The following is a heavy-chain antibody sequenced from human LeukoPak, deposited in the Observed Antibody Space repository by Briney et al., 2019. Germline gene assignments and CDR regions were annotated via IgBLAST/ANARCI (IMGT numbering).Heavy chain of an antibody. J-gene: IGHJ4*02. CDR1: GFTFSGHG. D-gene: IGHD3-10*01. V-gene: IGHV3-23*01. CDR3: AKARGFAEFDY. CDR2: ISGSGDTT. Sequence: TGGSLRLSCAASGFTFSGHGMRWVRQAPGKGLEWVSAISGSGDTTYYADSVKGRFTISRDNSKNTLYLQMNSLRAEDTALYFCAKARGFAEFDYWGQGTLVTVSS.